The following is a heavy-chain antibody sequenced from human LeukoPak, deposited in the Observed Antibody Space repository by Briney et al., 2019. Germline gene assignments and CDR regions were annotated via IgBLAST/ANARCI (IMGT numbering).Heavy chain of an antibody. Sequence: ASVKVSCKASGYTFTSYGISWVRQAPGQGLEGMGWISAYNGNTNYAQKLQGRVTMTTDTYTITAYMELRSLRTGDTAVYYCARVPSNPNYDFWSGYYFDYWGQGTLVTFSS. V-gene: IGHV1-18*01. D-gene: IGHD3-3*01. J-gene: IGHJ4*02. CDR3: ARVPSNPNYDFWSGYYFDY. CDR2: ISAYNGNT. CDR1: GYTFTSYG.